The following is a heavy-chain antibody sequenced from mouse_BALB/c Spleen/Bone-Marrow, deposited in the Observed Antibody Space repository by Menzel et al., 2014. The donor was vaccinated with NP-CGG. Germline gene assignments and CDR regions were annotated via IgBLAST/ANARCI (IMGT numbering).Heavy chain of an antibody. Sequence: VQLQQSGAELVKPGASVKLSCTASGFNIKDTYMHWVKQRPEQGLEWIGRIDPANGNTKYDPNFQGKATITADTSSNTAYLQLSSLTSEDTAVYYCARYGNYCYAMDYWGQGTSVTVSS. J-gene: IGHJ4*01. CDR3: ARYGNYCYAMDY. D-gene: IGHD2-1*01. CDR2: IDPANGNT. V-gene: IGHV14-3*02. CDR1: GFNIKDTY.